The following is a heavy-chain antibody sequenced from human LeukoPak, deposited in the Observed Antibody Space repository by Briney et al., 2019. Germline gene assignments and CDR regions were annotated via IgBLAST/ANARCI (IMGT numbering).Heavy chain of an antibody. V-gene: IGHV3-21*01. Sequence: PGGSLRLSCAASGFTFSSYSMNWVRQAPGKGLEWVSSISSSSSYIYYADSVKGRFTISRDNAKNSLYLQMNSLRAEDTAVYYCARASTRDGAFDIWGQGTMVTVSS. J-gene: IGHJ3*02. D-gene: IGHD5-24*01. CDR3: ARASTRDGAFDI. CDR2: ISSSSSYI. CDR1: GFTFSSYS.